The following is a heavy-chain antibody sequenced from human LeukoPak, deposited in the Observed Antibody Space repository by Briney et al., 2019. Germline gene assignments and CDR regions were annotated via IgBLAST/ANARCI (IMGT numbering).Heavy chain of an antibody. D-gene: IGHD3-3*01. J-gene: IGHJ4*02. V-gene: IGHV1-18*01. CDR3: ARGRGVLRFLEWLPPIDY. CDR2: ISAYNGNT. Sequence: ASVKVSCKASGYTFTSYGISWVRQAPGQGLEWLGWISAYNGNTNYAQKLQGRVTMTTDTSTSTAYMELRSLRSDDTAVYYCARGRGVLRFLEWLPPIDYWGQGTLVTVSS. CDR1: GYTFTSYG.